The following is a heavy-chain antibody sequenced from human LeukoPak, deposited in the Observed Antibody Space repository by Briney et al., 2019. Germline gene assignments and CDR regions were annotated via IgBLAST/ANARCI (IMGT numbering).Heavy chain of an antibody. Sequence: SETLSLTCTVSGGSISSSSYYWGWIRQPPGKGLEWIGSIYYSGSTYYNPSLKSRVTISLDTSKSQFSLKLSSVTAADTAVYYCARGPIVIVPAATFDYWGQGTLVTVSS. D-gene: IGHD2-2*01. V-gene: IGHV4-39*07. CDR1: GGSISSSSYY. CDR2: IYYSGST. J-gene: IGHJ4*02. CDR3: ARGPIVIVPAATFDY.